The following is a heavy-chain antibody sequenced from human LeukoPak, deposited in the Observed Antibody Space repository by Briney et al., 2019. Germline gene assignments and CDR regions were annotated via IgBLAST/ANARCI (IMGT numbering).Heavy chain of an antibody. Sequence: TASETLSLTCAVYGGSFSGYYWSWIRQPPGKGLEWIGEINHSGSTNYNPSLKSRVTISVDTSKNQFSLKLSSVTAADTAVYYCARVFLRRSLVVVTALSRIAFDIWGQGTMVTVSS. J-gene: IGHJ3*02. CDR3: ARVFLRRSLVVVTALSRIAFDI. CDR2: INHSGST. V-gene: IGHV4-34*01. CDR1: GGSFSGYY. D-gene: IGHD2-21*02.